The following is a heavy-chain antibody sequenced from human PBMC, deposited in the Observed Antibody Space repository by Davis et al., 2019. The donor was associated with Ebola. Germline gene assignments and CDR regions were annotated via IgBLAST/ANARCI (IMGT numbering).Heavy chain of an antibody. CDR3: SRGYSPKCRTGDCVNDY. Sequence: AASVKVSCKASGGTFSSYAISWVRQASGQGLEWMGWMNPYSGHTGYVEKFKARVTMTRDSSTTTAYMELISLRLDDTAVYYCSRGYSPKCRTGDCVNDYWGQGTLVTVSS. CDR1: GGTFSSYA. CDR2: MNPYSGHT. D-gene: IGHD2-21*01. V-gene: IGHV1-8*02. J-gene: IGHJ4*02.